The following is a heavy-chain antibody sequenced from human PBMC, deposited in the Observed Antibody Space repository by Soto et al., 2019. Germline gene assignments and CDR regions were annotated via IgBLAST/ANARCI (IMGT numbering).Heavy chain of an antibody. D-gene: IGHD3-22*01. Sequence: GGSLRLSCAACGFTLSNYVMHWVRQAPGKGLEWVAVISYDGSNQYYADSVKGRFTISRDNSKNTLYLQMNSLRAEDTAVYYCARPDYDNTGYRMGFDDWGQGTLVTVSS. J-gene: IGHJ4*02. CDR2: ISYDGSNQ. CDR1: GFTLSNYV. V-gene: IGHV3-30-3*01. CDR3: ARPDYDNTGYRMGFDD.